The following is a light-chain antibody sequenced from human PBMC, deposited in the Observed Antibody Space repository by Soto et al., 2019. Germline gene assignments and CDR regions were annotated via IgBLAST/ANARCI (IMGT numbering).Light chain of an antibody. Sequence: EIVLTQSPATRSVSPGERATLSCRASQSVSSYLAWYQQKPGQAPRLLIYDASNRATGIPARFSGSGSGTDFTLTISSLEPEDFAVYYCQERSNWPPYTFGQGTKLEIK. CDR1: QSVSSY. V-gene: IGKV3-11*01. J-gene: IGKJ2*01. CDR3: QERSNWPPYT. CDR2: DAS.